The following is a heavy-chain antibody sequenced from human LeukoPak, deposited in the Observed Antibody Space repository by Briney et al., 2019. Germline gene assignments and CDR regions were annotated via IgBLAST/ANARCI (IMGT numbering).Heavy chain of an antibody. CDR2: IIPIFGTA. Sequence: ASVKVSCKASGGTFSSYAISWVRQAPGQGLEWMGGIIPIFGTANYAQKFQGRVTITADESTSTAYMELSSLRSEDTAVYYRARALNHYNFDAFDIWGQGTMVTVSS. CDR3: ARALNHYNFDAFDI. CDR1: GGTFSSYA. D-gene: IGHD1-1*01. V-gene: IGHV1-69*13. J-gene: IGHJ3*02.